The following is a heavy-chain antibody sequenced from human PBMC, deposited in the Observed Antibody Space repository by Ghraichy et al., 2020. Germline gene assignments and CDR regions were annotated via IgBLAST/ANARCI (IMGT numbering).Heavy chain of an antibody. D-gene: IGHD1-26*01. V-gene: IGHV3-23*01. J-gene: IGHJ3*02. CDR1: GFTFSSYA. CDR3: AKRDPFIVGDAFDI. Sequence: LSLTCAASGFTFSSYAMSWVRQAPGKGLEWVSAISGSGGSTYYADSVKGRFTISSDNSKNTLYLQMNSLRAEDTAVYYCAKRDPFIVGDAFDIWGQGTMVTVSS. CDR2: ISGSGGST.